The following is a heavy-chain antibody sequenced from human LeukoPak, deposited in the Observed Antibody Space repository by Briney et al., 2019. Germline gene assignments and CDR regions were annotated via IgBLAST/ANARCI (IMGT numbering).Heavy chain of an antibody. D-gene: IGHD2-2*01. CDR3: ARVRGYCSSTTCYYDY. CDR2: IYYSGST. Sequence: SSETLSLTCTVSGGSISSGGYYWSWIRQHPGKGLEWIGYIYYSGSTYYNPSLKSRVTMSVDTSKNQFSLRLSSVTAADTAVYYCARVRGYCSSTTCYYDYWGQGTLVTVSS. CDR1: GGSISSGGYY. J-gene: IGHJ4*02. V-gene: IGHV4-31*03.